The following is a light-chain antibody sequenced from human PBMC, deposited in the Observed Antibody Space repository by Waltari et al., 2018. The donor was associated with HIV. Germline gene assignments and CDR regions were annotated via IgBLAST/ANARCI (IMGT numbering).Light chain of an antibody. Sequence: QSVLTQPPSASGAPGRGVTISCSGSSSNIGQNTVTWYQQIPGSAPKLLIYRRNRRAPGVPDRFAGSKSGTAASLVISGLQSDDEAEYYCAAWDERLNGYVFGPGTTVIVL. CDR1: SSNIGQNT. J-gene: IGLJ1*01. V-gene: IGLV1-44*01. CDR2: RRN. CDR3: AAWDERLNGYV.